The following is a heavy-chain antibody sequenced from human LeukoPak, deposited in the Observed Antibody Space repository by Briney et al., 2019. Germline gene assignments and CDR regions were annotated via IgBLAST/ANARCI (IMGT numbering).Heavy chain of an antibody. V-gene: IGHV3-11*01. CDR1: GFTFSDYY. J-gene: IGHJ5*02. CDR3: ARGEAGTTFSWFDP. Sequence: PGGSLRLSCAASGFTFSDYYMSWIRQAPGKGLEWVSYISSSGSTIYYADSVKGRFTISRDNAKNSLYLQMNSLRAEDTAVYCCARGEAGTTFSWFDPWGQGTLVTVSS. D-gene: IGHD1-7*01. CDR2: ISSSGSTI.